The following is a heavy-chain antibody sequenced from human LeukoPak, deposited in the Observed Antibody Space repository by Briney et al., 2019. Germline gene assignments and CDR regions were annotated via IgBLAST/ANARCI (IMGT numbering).Heavy chain of an antibody. CDR1: GFTFSSYA. J-gene: IGHJ6*03. V-gene: IGHV3-23*01. CDR2: ISGSGGST. D-gene: IGHD6-13*01. CDR3: ARVYSSSWLNYYYYYYMDV. Sequence: GGSLRLSCAASGFTFSSYAMSWVRQAPGKGLEWVSAISGSGGSTYYADSVKGRFTISRDNAKNSLYLQMNSLRAEDTAVYYCARVYSSSWLNYYYYYYMDVWGKGTTVTVSS.